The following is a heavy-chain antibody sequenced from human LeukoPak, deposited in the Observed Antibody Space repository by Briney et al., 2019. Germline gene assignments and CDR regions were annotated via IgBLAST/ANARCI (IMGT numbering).Heavy chain of an antibody. J-gene: IGHJ6*03. D-gene: IGHD2-2*01. CDR1: GYTFTSYY. CDR2: INPSGGST. Sequence: GASVKVSCKASGYTFTSYYMHWVRQAPGQGLEWMGIINPSGGSTSYAQKFQGRVTMTRDMSTSTVYMELSSLRSEDTAVYYCARDGIVVVPAAIFDHYYYYMDVWGKGTTVTVSS. CDR3: ARDGIVVVPAAIFDHYYYYMDV. V-gene: IGHV1-46*01.